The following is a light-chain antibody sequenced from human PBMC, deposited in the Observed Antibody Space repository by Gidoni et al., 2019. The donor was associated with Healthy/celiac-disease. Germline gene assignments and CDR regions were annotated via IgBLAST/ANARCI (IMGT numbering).Light chain of an antibody. CDR1: QSISSY. Sequence: DIQMTQSPSSLSASVGDSVTITCRASQSISSYLNWYQQKPGKAPKLVIYAASSLQSGVPSRFSGSGSGTDFTLTISSLQPEDFATYYCQQSYSTLATFGPGTKVDI. CDR3: QQSYSTLAT. V-gene: IGKV1-39*01. J-gene: IGKJ3*01. CDR2: AAS.